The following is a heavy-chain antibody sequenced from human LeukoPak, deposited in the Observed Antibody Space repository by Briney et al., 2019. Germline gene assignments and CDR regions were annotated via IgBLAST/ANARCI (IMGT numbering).Heavy chain of an antibody. J-gene: IGHJ4*02. CDR1: GFTFSSYA. CDR3: RAAASTARDY. D-gene: IGHD2-2*01. Sequence: GSLRLSCAAFGFTFSSYAMTWFRQAPGKGLEWVSAIDHSGGTTYYADSVRGRFTISRDNSRNTLYLQMDSLRGEDTAVYYCRAAASTARDYWGQGTLVTVST. CDR2: IDHSGGTT. V-gene: IGHV3-23*01.